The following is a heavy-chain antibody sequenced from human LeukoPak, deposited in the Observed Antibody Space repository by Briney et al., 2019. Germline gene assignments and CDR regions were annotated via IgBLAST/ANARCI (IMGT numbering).Heavy chain of an antibody. CDR2: ISDSGGDT. V-gene: IGHV3-23*01. CDR1: GFTFSSYA. J-gene: IGHJ4*02. Sequence: GGSLRLSCAASGFTFSSYAMGWVRQAPGKGLEWVSAISDSGGDTYYADSVKGRFTISKDNSKNALSLQMNSLISDDTAVYYCAKGSGGGRPYYFDVWAQGALASLSS. CDR3: AKGSGGGRPYYFDV. D-gene: IGHD2-15*01.